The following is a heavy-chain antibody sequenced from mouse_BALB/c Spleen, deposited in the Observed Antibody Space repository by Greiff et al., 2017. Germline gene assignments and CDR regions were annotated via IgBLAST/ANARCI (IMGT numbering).Heavy chain of an antibody. CDR2: ISDGGSYT. J-gene: IGHJ1*01. CDR3: AREGGSSYYWYFDV. Sequence: DVKLVESGGGLVKPGGSLKLSCAASGFTFSDYYMYWVRQTPEKRLEWVATISDGGSYTYYPDSVKGRFTISRDNAKNNLYLQMSSLKSEDTAMYYCAREGGSSYYWYFDVWGAGTTVTVSS. V-gene: IGHV5-4*02. CDR1: GFTFSDYY. D-gene: IGHD1-1*01.